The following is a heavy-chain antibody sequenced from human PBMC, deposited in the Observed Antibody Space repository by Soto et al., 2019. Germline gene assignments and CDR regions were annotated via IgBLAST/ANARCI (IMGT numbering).Heavy chain of an antibody. CDR1: GFNLSHPW. CDR3: ARDSGAATG. CDR2: IKSKTDGGTA. J-gene: IGHJ3*01. D-gene: IGHD2-15*01. Sequence: PGGSLRLSCVASGFNLSHPWMTWVRQAAGKGLEWVGRIKSKTDGGTADYAAPVKGRATISRDDSKNTVYLQMNSLKTEDTAVYYCARDSGAATGWGQGTMVTVSS. V-gene: IGHV3-15*01.